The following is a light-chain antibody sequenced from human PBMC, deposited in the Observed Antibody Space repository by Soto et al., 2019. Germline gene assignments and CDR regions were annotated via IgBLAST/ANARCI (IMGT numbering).Light chain of an antibody. CDR2: GAS. V-gene: IGKV1-12*02. CDR1: HDVRSW. Sequence: DIQMTQSPSSVSASVGDRVTISCRASHDVRSWLAWYQQKPGKDPNLLIYGASTLQSGVPSRFSGSGARADFTLTTSSLQPEDVATYYCQQANGDPWTFGQGTKVEIK. CDR3: QQANGDPWT. J-gene: IGKJ1*01.